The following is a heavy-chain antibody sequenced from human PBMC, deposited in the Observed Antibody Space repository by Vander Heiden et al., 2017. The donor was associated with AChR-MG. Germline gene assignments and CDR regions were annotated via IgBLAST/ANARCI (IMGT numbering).Heavy chain of an antibody. D-gene: IGHD1-26*01. CDR3: ARVPARGSSVDY. CDR2: IIPSFGTA. CDR1: GGPFSSYA. Sequence: QVQLVQSGAEVKKPGSSVKVSCKDSGGPFSSYAISWVRQAPGQGLEWMGGIIPSFGTANYAQKCQGRVTITADESTSTAYMELSSLRSEDPAVYYCARVPARGSSVDYWVQGTLVTVSS. V-gene: IGHV1-69*01. J-gene: IGHJ4*02.